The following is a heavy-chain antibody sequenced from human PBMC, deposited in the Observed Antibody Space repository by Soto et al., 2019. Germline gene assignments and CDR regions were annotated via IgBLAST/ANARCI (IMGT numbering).Heavy chain of an antibody. D-gene: IGHD4-17*01. J-gene: IGHJ6*02. CDR1: GGTFSSYA. CDR3: ASHSHGDSSYYYGMDV. V-gene: IGHV1-69*12. Sequence: QVQLVQSGAEVKKPGSSVKVSCKASGGTFSSYAITWVRQAPGQGLEWMGGIIPIFGTANYAQKFQGRVTITADESTSTGYMELSSLRSEDTAVYYCASHSHGDSSYYYGMDVWGQGTTVTVSS. CDR2: IIPIFGTA.